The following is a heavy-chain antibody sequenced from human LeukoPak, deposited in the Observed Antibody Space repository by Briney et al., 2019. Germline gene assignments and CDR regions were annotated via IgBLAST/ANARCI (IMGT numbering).Heavy chain of an antibody. D-gene: IGHD3-22*01. CDR3: ASRKFSGYSPFDY. J-gene: IGHJ4*02. Sequence: KTSETLSLTCTVSGGSISSYYWSWIRQPPGKGLEWIGNIYYSGSTNYNPSLKSRVTISVDTSKNQFSLKLSSVTAADTAVYYCASRKFSGYSPFDYWGQGTLVTVSS. CDR1: GGSISSYY. CDR2: IYYSGST. V-gene: IGHV4-59*08.